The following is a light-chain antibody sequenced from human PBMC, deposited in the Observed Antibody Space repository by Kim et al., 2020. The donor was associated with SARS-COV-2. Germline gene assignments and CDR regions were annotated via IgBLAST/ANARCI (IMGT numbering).Light chain of an antibody. CDR1: HDISNS. CDR3: QQYYSHPLT. V-gene: IGKV1-NL1*01. CDR2: ATS. J-gene: IGKJ4*01. Sequence: ASVDDRLTPTCRATHDISNSLAWYQQKPGQAPKLLLSATSKLERGVPSRFSGSGSGTTYTLTISNLQPEDFATYYCQQYYSHPLTFGGGTKVDIK.